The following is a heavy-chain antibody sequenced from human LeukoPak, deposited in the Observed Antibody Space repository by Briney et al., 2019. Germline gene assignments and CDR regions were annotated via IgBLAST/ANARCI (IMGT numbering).Heavy chain of an antibody. D-gene: IGHD6-13*01. CDR1: GFTFDDYA. V-gene: IGHV3-9*01. J-gene: IGHJ4*02. CDR3: AKVVRIAAAGPPHYYFDY. Sequence: GGSLRLSCAASGFTFDDYAMHWVRQAPGKGLEWVSGISWNSGSIGYADSVKGRFTISRDNAKNSLYLQMNSLRAEDTALYYCAKVVRIAAAGPPHYYFDYWGQGTLVTVSS. CDR2: ISWNSGSI.